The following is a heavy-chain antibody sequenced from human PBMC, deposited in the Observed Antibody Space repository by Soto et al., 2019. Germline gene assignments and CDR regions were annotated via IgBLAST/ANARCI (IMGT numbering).Heavy chain of an antibody. CDR2: IIPMFGTA. J-gene: IGHJ5*02. V-gene: IGHV1-69*01. Sequence: QVQLVQSGAEVKKPGSSVKVSCKASGGTFSSYAISWVRQAPGQGLEWMGGIIPMFGTANYEQNFQGRVTKTADESTSPAYMELSSLRTEDTAVYYCARARRVTPNPFLDACGQGTLVTVSS. D-gene: IGHD6-6*01. CDR3: ARARRVTPNPFLDA. CDR1: GGTFSSYA.